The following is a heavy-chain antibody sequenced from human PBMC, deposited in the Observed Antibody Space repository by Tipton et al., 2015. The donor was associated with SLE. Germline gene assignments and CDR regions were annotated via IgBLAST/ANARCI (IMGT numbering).Heavy chain of an antibody. CDR3: ARDEYRYDTTGYHLLGHFDF. Sequence: TLSLTCTISGGSISSYYWSWIRQAPGKGLEWVGSIYYSGGTYYNPSLKSRVTMSVDTSKNQFSLKLNSVTAADTAVYYCARDEYRYDTTGYHLLGHFDFWGQGTLVTVSS. D-gene: IGHD3-22*01. CDR2: IYYSGGT. V-gene: IGHV4-59*04. J-gene: IGHJ4*02. CDR1: GGSISSYY.